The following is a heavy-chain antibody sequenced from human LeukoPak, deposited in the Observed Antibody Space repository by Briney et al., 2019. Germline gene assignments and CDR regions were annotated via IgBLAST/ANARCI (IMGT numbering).Heavy chain of an antibody. CDR1: GGTFSSYA. D-gene: IGHD2-15*01. CDR3: ARSVAAAFTGFDP. Sequence: SVKVSCKASGGTFSSYAISWVRQAPGQGLEWMGGIIPIFGTANYAQKFQGRVAITTDESTSTAYMELGSLRSEDTAVYYCARSVAAAFTGFDPWGQGTLVTVSS. J-gene: IGHJ5*02. V-gene: IGHV1-69*05. CDR2: IIPIFGTA.